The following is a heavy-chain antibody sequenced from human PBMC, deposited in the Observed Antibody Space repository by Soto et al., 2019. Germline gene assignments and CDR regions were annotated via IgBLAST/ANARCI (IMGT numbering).Heavy chain of an antibody. Sequence: EEKTSGESLKISCKASGYSFTNYWIGWVRQMPGKGLEWMGTIYPGDSDTRYSPSFQGQVTFSVDKSINTAYLHWTSLKASDTAIYYCAIQHPLDSSAWYNWGQGTLVTVSS. CDR2: IYPGDSDT. D-gene: IGHD6-19*01. V-gene: IGHV5-51*01. CDR1: GYSFTNYW. J-gene: IGHJ4*02. CDR3: AIQHPLDSSAWYN.